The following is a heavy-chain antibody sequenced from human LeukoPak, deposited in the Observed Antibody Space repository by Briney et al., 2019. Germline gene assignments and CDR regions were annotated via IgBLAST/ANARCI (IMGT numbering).Heavy chain of an antibody. CDR3: ATLVSTRYYFDY. Sequence: PSETLSLTCTVSGYSISSGYYWGWIRQPPRKGLEWIGNIYHSGITYYNHFNSSLKSRVTISIDTSKNQFSLRLTSVTAADTAVYFCATLVSTRYYFDYWGQGTLVTVSS. J-gene: IGHJ4*02. D-gene: IGHD5/OR15-5a*01. CDR1: GYSISSGYY. V-gene: IGHV4-38-2*02. CDR2: IYHSGIT.